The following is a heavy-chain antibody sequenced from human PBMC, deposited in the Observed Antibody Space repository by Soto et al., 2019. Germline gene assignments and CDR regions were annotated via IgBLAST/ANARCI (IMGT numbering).Heavy chain of an antibody. J-gene: IGHJ4*02. CDR3: ASSVASGSYHGWFY. Sequence: PGGSLRLSCAASGFTFSDYYMSWIRQAPGKGLEWVSYISSSSSYTNYADSVKGRFTISRDNAKNSLYLQMNSLRAEDTAVYYCASSVASGSYHGWFYWGQGTLVTVSS. CDR2: ISSSSSYT. CDR1: GFTFSDYY. D-gene: IGHD1-26*01. V-gene: IGHV3-11*03.